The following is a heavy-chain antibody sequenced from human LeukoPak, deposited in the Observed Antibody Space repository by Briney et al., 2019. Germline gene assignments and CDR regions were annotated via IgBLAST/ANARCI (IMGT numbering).Heavy chain of an antibody. V-gene: IGHV4-39*07. J-gene: IGHJ4*01. CDR2: IYYSGST. D-gene: IGHD5-12*01. CDR3: ARDGGYSGYDDY. Sequence: PSETLSLTCTVSGGSISSSSYYWGWIRQPPGKGLEWIGSIYYSGSTYYNPSLKSRVTISVDTSKNQFSLKLSSVTAADTAVYYCARDGGYSGYDDYWGQGTLVTASS. CDR1: GGSISSSSYY.